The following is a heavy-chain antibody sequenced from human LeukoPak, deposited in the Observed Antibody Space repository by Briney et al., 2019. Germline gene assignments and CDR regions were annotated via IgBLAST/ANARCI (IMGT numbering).Heavy chain of an antibody. CDR2: INHSGST. D-gene: IGHD6-6*01. CDR3: AVSLGSSSVPYFDY. V-gene: IGHV4-34*01. Sequence: SETLSLTCAVYGGSFSGCYWSWIRQPPGKGLEWIGEINHSGSTNYNPSLKSRVTISVDTSKNQFSLKLSSVTAADTAVYYCAVSLGSSSVPYFDYWGQGTLVTVSS. CDR1: GGSFSGCY. J-gene: IGHJ4*02.